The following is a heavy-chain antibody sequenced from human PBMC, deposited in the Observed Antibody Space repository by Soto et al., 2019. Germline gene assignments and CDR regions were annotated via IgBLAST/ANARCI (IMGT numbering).Heavy chain of an antibody. CDR1: GFTFSSYA. CDR2: ISGSGGST. D-gene: IGHD6-13*01. J-gene: IGHJ4*02. CDR3: AKVTIYSSSWYEVYFDY. V-gene: IGHV3-23*01. Sequence: GGSLRLSCAAPGFTFSSYAMSWVRQAPGKGLEWVSAISGSGGSTYYADSVKGRFTISRDNSKNTLYLQMNSLRAEDTAVYYCAKVTIYSSSWYEVYFDYWGQGTLVTVSS.